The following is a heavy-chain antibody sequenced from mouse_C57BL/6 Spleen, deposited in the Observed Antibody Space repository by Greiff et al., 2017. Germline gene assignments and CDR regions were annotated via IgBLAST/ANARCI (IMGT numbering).Heavy chain of an antibody. V-gene: IGHV1-42*01. CDR3: ARGHYYYGSSPDY. J-gene: IGHJ2*01. CDR2: INPSTGGT. Sequence: VQLQQSGPELVKPGASVKISCKASGYSFTGYYMNWVKQSPEKSLEWIGEINPSTGGTTYNQKFKAKATLTVDKSSSTAYMQLKSLTSEDSAVYYCARGHYYYGSSPDYWGQGTTLTVSS. CDR1: GYSFTGYY. D-gene: IGHD1-1*01.